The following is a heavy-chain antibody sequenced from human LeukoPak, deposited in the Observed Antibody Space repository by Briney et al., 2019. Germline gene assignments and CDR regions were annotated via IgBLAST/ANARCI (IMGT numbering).Heavy chain of an antibody. CDR3: ARGDYGGNLDY. J-gene: IGHJ4*02. CDR1: GGSFSGYY. Sequence: PSETLSLTCAVSGGSFSGYYWTWIRQPPGKGLEWIGEINHSGSANYNPSLKSRVTISLDTSKNQFSLKLSSVTAADTAVYYCARGDYGGNLDYWGQGTLVTVSS. D-gene: IGHD4-23*01. V-gene: IGHV4-34*01. CDR2: INHSGSA.